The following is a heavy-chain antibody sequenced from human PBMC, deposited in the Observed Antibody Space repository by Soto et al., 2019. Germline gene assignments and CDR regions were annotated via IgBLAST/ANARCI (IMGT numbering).Heavy chain of an antibody. Sequence: PSETLSLTCTVSGGSISSSSYYWGWIRQPPXKGLEWIGSIYYSGSTYYNPSLKSRVTISVDTSKNQFSLKLSPVTAADTAVYYCARRYYYDSSGHPGYYYYRMDVWGQGTTVTVSS. D-gene: IGHD3-22*01. V-gene: IGHV4-39*01. CDR1: GGSISSSSYY. J-gene: IGHJ6*02. CDR2: IYYSGST. CDR3: ARRYYYDSSGHPGYYYYRMDV.